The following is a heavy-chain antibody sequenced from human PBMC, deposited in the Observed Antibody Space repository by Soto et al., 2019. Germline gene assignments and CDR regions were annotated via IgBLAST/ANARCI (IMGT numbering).Heavy chain of an antibody. J-gene: IGHJ4*02. V-gene: IGHV3-23*03. CDR3: AKDLIRGDGYVDFDY. CDR2: IYTGGGTT. Sequence: GGSLRLSCAASGFIFSNYAMFWVRQAPGKGLDWVSTIYTGGGTTHYAESVKGRFTISRDNSNNRLYLQMNNLRAEDTAVYFCAKDLIRGDGYVDFDYWGQGTLVTVSS. D-gene: IGHD3-10*01. CDR1: GFIFSNYA.